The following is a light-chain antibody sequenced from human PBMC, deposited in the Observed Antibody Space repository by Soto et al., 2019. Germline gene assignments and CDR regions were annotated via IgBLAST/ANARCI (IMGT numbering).Light chain of an antibody. CDR2: DAS. J-gene: IGKJ5*01. CDR3: NPYHGYSIT. Sequence: YVGDRGTIAVRASQSISSYLNWYQQKPGKAPKLLIYDASSLESGVPSRFSGSVSEQESAYTISRRQPDSCATDLSNPYHGYSITVRQGTRLEIK. CDR1: QSISSY. V-gene: IGKV1-5*01.